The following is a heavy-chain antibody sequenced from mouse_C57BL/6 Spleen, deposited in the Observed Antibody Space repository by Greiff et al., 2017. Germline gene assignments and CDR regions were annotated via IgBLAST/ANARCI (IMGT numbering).Heavy chain of an antibody. J-gene: IGHJ2*01. CDR3: ARDKTTVVHFDY. Sequence: EVKLMESGGGLVKPGGSLKLSCAASGFTFSSYAMSWVRQTPEKRLEWVATISDGGSYTYYPDNVKGRFTISRDNAKNNLYLQMSHLKSEDTAMYYCARDKTTVVHFDYWGQGTTLTVSS. CDR1: GFTFSSYA. V-gene: IGHV5-4*01. D-gene: IGHD1-1*01. CDR2: ISDGGSYT.